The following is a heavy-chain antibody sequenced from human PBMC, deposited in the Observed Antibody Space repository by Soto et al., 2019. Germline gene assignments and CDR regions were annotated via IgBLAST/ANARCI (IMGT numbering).Heavy chain of an antibody. V-gene: IGHV3-21*01. CDR1: GFTFSSYS. Sequence: EVQLVESGGGLVKPGGSLRLSCAASGFTFSSYSMNWVRQAPGKGLEWVSSISSSSSYIYYADSVKGRLTISRDNAKNSLYLQMNSLRAEDTAVYYCARSLFLHGGGYWGQGTLVTVSS. CDR3: ARSLFLHGGGY. J-gene: IGHJ4*02. D-gene: IGHD3-10*01. CDR2: ISSSSSYI.